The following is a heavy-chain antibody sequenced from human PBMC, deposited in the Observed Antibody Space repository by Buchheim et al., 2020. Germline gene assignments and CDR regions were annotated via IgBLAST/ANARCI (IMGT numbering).Heavy chain of an antibody. Sequence: QVQLQESGPGLVKPSQTLSLTCTVSGGSISSGGYYWSWIRQHPGKGLEWIGYTYYSGSTYSNPSLKSRVTISVDTSKNQFPLKLSSVTAADTAVYYCAREDCSSTSCYGMDVWGQGTT. J-gene: IGHJ6*02. CDR1: GGSISSGGYY. CDR2: TYYSGST. D-gene: IGHD2-2*01. CDR3: AREDCSSTSCYGMDV. V-gene: IGHV4-31*03.